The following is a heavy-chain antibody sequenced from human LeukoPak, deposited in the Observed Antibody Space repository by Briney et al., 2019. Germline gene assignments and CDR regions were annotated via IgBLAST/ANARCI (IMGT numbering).Heavy chain of an antibody. CDR3: AKRFRQYQLLFPFDY. V-gene: IGHV3-23*01. Sequence: PGGSLRLSCATSGFTFSSYAMSWVRQAPGKGLEWVSAISGSGGSTYYADSVKGRFTISRDNSKNTLYLQMNSLRAEDTAVYYCAKRFRQYQLLFPFDYWGQGTLVTVSS. CDR2: ISGSGGST. J-gene: IGHJ4*02. D-gene: IGHD2-2*01. CDR1: GFTFSSYA.